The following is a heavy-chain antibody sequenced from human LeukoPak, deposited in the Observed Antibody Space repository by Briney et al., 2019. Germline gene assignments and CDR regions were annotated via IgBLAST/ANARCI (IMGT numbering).Heavy chain of an antibody. V-gene: IGHV3-11*04. CDR3: ASIPLPGWEWLLSNPTGY. Sequence: PSETLSLNCTVSGGSISSSSYYWGWIRQAPGKGLGWVSYISSSGNTIYYADSVKGRFTISRDNAKNSLYLQMNSLRAEDTAVYYCASIPLPGWEWLLSNPTGYWGQGTLVTVSS. CDR1: GGSISSSSYY. D-gene: IGHD3-3*01. CDR2: ISSSGNTI. J-gene: IGHJ4*02.